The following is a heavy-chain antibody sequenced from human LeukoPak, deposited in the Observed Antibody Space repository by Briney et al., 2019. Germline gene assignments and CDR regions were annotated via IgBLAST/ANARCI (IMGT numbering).Heavy chain of an antibody. J-gene: IGHJ6*03. V-gene: IGHV4-39*01. Sequence: PSETLSLTCTVSGGSISSSSYYWGWIRQPPGKGLEWIGSIYYSGSTYYNPSLKSRVTISVDTSKNQFSLKLSSVTAADTAVYYCARGLWQLDTRGNYYYYMDVWGKGTTVTVSS. CDR1: GGSISSSSYY. CDR3: ARGLWQLDTRGNYYYYMDV. CDR2: IYYSGST. D-gene: IGHD6-13*01.